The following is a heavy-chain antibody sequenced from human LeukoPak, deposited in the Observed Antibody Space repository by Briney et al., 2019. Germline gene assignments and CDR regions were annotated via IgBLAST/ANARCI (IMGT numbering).Heavy chain of an antibody. CDR2: ISGSGGST. CDR3: AKDGPPQWLDLTWIDY. J-gene: IGHJ4*02. Sequence: PGGTLRLSCAASGFTFSSYGMSWVRQAPGKGLEWVSAISGSGGSTYYADSVKGRFTISRDNSKNTLYLQMNSLRAEDTAVYYCAKDGPPQWLDLTWIDYWGQGTLVTVSS. D-gene: IGHD6-19*01. CDR1: GFTFSSYG. V-gene: IGHV3-23*01.